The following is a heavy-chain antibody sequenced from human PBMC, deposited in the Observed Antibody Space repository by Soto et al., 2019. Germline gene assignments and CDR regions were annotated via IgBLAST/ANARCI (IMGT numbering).Heavy chain of an antibody. CDR1: GVPISSDG. V-gene: IGHV3-23*01. CDR3: AKDSNKYSSSLRGRYFDY. Sequence: AESLTLSCAASGVPISSDGIAWVRHAQGKGLEWVSGISGGGSNTYYADSVKGRFTISRDNSKNTLLVQMNSLGAEDTAVYYCAKDSNKYSSSLRGRYFDYWGQGIGVTVSS. D-gene: IGHD4-4*01. J-gene: IGHJ4*02. CDR2: ISGGGSNT.